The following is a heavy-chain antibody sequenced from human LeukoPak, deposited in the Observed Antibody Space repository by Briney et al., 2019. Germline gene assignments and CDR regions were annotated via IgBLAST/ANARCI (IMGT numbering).Heavy chain of an antibody. CDR1: GFTFSSYA. V-gene: IGHV3-23*01. CDR2: ISGCGGST. D-gene: IGHD6-13*01. CDR3: AKDSSSYFDY. J-gene: IGHJ4*02. Sequence: PGGSLRVSCAASGFTFSSYAMSWVRQAPGKGLEWVSAISGCGGSTYYADSVKGRFTISRDNSKNTLYLQMNSLRAEDTAVYYCAKDSSSYFDYWGQGTLVTVSS.